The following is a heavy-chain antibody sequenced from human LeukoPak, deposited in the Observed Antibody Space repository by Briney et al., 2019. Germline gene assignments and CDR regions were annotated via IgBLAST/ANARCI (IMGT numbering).Heavy chain of an antibody. J-gene: IGHJ4*02. CDR3: ARREYSGSFFDY. D-gene: IGHD1-26*01. V-gene: IGHV4-39*01. CDR2: IYYSGST. CDR1: GGSISSSSYY. Sequence: PSETLSLTCTVSGGSISSSSYYWGWIRQPPGKGLEWIGSIYYSGSTYYNPSLKSRVTISVDTSKNQFSLKLSSVTAADTAVYYWARREYSGSFFDYWGQGTLVTVSS.